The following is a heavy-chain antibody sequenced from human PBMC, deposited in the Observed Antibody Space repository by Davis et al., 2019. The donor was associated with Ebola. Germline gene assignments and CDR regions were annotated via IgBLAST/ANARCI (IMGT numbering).Heavy chain of an antibody. CDR3: ARGRILGVPALNWFDP. Sequence: ASVKVSCKASGYTFTSYGISWVRQAPGQGLEWMGWMNPNSGNTGYAQKFQGRVTMTRNTSISTAYMELSSLRSEDTAVYYCARGRILGVPALNWFDPWGQGTLVTVSS. D-gene: IGHD2-2*01. J-gene: IGHJ5*02. CDR2: MNPNSGNT. V-gene: IGHV1-8*02. CDR1: GYTFTSYG.